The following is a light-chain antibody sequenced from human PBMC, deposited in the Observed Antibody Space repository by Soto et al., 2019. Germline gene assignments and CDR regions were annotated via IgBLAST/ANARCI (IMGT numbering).Light chain of an antibody. CDR3: QQYDSSQGT. CDR2: GAS. J-gene: IGKJ5*01. Sequence: IVLTQSPATLSLSPGEGATLSCRASQSVSSDYLAWYQQRPGQAPRLLIYGASSRATGIPDTFSGSGSGTDFTLTISRLEPEDFAVYYCQQYDSSQGTFGQGTRLEIK. V-gene: IGKV3-20*01. CDR1: QSVSSDY.